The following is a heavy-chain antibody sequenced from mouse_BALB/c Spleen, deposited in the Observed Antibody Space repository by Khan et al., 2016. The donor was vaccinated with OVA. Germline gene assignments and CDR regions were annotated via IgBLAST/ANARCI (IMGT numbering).Heavy chain of an antibody. CDR3: NAGYFDY. Sequence: EVQLQESGAELVRSGASVKLSCTASGFNIKDYYMHWVKQRPEQGLEWIGWIDPENGDTEYAPKFQGKATMTADTSSNTAYLQLSGLTSEDTAVYYCNAGYFDYWGQGTTLTVSS. J-gene: IGHJ2*01. CDR2: IDPENGDT. CDR1: GFNIKDYY. V-gene: IGHV14-4*02.